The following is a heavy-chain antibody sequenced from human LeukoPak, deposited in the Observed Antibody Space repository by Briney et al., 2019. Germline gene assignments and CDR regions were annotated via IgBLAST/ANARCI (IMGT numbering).Heavy chain of an antibody. CDR3: ARHSLGQTLDY. J-gene: IGHJ4*02. V-gene: IGHV4-34*01. CDR2: INHSGST. D-gene: IGHD2-15*01. CDR1: GGSFSGYY. Sequence: SETLSLTCAVYGGSFSGYYWSWIRQPPGKGLEWIGEINHSGSTNYNPSLKSRVTISVDTSKNQFSLKLSSVTAADTAVYYCARHSLGQTLDYWGQGTLVTVSS.